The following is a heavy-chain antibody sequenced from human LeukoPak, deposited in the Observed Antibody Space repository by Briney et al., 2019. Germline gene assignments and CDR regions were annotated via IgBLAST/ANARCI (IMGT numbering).Heavy chain of an antibody. D-gene: IGHD1-14*01. V-gene: IGHV1-2*02. Sequence: GASVKVSCKASGYTFTGYYTHWVRQAPGQGLESMGWINSNSGGTNYAQKFQGRVTMTRDTSISTAYMELSRLRSDDTAVYYCARGRYLDYWGQGTLVPVSS. J-gene: IGHJ4*02. CDR2: INSNSGGT. CDR1: GYTFTGYY. CDR3: ARGRYLDY.